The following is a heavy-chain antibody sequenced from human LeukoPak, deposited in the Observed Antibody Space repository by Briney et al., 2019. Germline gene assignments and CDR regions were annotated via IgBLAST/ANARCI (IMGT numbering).Heavy chain of an antibody. CDR2: IYYSGST. CDR1: GGSISSSSYY. D-gene: IGHD1-26*01. Sequence: SETLSLTCTVSGGSISSSSYYWGWIRQPPGKGLEWIGSIYYSGSTYYNPSLKSRVTISVDTSKNQFSLKLSSVTAADTAVYYCARTLPRVGATKAKGHDAFDIWGQGTMVTVSS. V-gene: IGHV4-39*01. J-gene: IGHJ3*02. CDR3: ARTLPRVGATKAKGHDAFDI.